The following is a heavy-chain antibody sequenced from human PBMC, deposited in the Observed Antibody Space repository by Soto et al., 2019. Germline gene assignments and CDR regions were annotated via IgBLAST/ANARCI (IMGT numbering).Heavy chain of an antibody. D-gene: IGHD3-16*01. Sequence: ASVKVSCKASGYTFASYGISWVRQDPGQGIEWMEWISAYNGNTNYAQKLQGRVTMTTDTSTSTAYMELRSLRSDDTAVYYCASGSKRLNTNATEGAFDIWGQGTMVT. CDR1: GYTFASYG. J-gene: IGHJ3*02. CDR3: ASGSKRLNTNATEGAFDI. V-gene: IGHV1-18*01. CDR2: ISAYNGNT.